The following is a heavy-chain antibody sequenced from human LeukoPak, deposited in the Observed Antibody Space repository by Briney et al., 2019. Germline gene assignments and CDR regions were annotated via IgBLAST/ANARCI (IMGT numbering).Heavy chain of an antibody. CDR3: ARPSSGWTAGGYYFDY. Sequence: PSETLSLTCTVSGGSISSSSYYWGWIRQPPGKGLEWFGSIYYSGSTYYNPSLKSRVTISVDTSKNRFSLKLSSVTAADTAVYYCARPSSGWTAGGYYFDYWGQGTLVTVSS. CDR1: GGSISSSSYY. J-gene: IGHJ4*02. D-gene: IGHD6-19*01. CDR2: IYYSGST. V-gene: IGHV4-39*01.